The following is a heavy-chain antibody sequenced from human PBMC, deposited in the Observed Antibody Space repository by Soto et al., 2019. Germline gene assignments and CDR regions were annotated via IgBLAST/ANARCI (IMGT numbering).Heavy chain of an antibody. V-gene: IGHV4-39*01. D-gene: IGHD4-17*01. CDR2: VYYRGRS. J-gene: IGHJ4*02. Sequence: SETLSLTCTVSGGSVTNSSYYWGWIRQSPGKGLGWIGSVYYRGRSYSKSSVKSRVTISVDTSKNQFSLNFNSVTASDTALYYCVSQRTTVLTQAYFDYWGPGALVTVSS. CDR1: GGSVTNSSYY. CDR3: VSQRTTVLTQAYFDY.